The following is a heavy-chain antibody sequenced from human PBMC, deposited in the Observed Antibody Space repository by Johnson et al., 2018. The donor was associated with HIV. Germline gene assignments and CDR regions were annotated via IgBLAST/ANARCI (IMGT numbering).Heavy chain of an antibody. D-gene: IGHD6-6*01. Sequence: VQLVESGGGLVQPGGSLRLSCAASGFTFSSYDMHWVRQATGKGLEWVSAIGTAGDTYYPGSVKGRFTISRDNAKNSLYLQMNSLRAEDTALYYCARGRIAARPHAFDIWGQGTTVTVSS. J-gene: IGHJ3*02. V-gene: IGHV3-13*01. CDR1: GFTFSSYD. CDR2: IGTAGDT. CDR3: ARGRIAARPHAFDI.